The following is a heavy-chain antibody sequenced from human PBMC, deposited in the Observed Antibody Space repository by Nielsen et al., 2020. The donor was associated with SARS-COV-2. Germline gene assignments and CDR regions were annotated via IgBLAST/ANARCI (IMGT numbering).Heavy chain of an antibody. D-gene: IGHD1-1*01. CDR1: GGSISSYY. V-gene: IGHV4-59*12. Sequence: SETLSLTCTVSGGSISSYYWSWIRQPPGKGLEWIGYIYYSGSTNYNPSLKSRVTISVDTSKNQFSLKLSSVTAADTAVYYCARFTNMDVWGKGTTVTVSS. CDR2: IYYSGST. J-gene: IGHJ6*03. CDR3: ARFTNMDV.